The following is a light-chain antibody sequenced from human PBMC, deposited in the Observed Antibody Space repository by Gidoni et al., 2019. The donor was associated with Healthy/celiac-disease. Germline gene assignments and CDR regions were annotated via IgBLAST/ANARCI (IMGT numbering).Light chain of an antibody. J-gene: IGLJ3*02. CDR3: QSYDSRLSGFLV. Sequence: QAVLPQPPSGSGAPGQRVTISCTGSSSNIGAGYYVHWYQQLPGTAPKLLIYGHSNRPSGVPVRFSGSKSGSSASLAITGLEAEDEADYYCQSYDSRLSGFLVFGGGTKLTVL. V-gene: IGLV1-40*01. CDR2: GHS. CDR1: SSNIGAGYY.